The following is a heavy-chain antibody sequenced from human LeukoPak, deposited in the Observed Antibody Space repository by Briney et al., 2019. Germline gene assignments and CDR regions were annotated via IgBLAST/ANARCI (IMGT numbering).Heavy chain of an antibody. CDR2: IYSGGST. CDR1: GFTVSSNY. J-gene: IGHJ6*02. CDR3: ARDRESIYGMDV. V-gene: IGHV3-66*01. Sequence: GGSLRPSCAASGFTVSSNYMSWVRQAPGKGLEWVSVIYSGGSTYYADSVKGRFTISRDNSKNTLYLQMNSLRAEDTAVYYCARDRESIYGMDVWGQGTTVTVSS.